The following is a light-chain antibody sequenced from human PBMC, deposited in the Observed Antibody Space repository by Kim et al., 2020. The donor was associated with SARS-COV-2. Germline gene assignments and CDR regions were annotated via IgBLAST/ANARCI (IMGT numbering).Light chain of an antibody. V-gene: IGKV1-16*02. CDR1: QGINNY. Sequence: DIQMTQSPSSLSASVGDTVTNTCRESQGINNYLAWFRQKPGTAPKSLIYEASSLQTGVPSKFSGSGSGTDFTLTITSLQPEDFATYYCQQYKSYPLTFGGGTKVDIK. CDR3: QQYKSYPLT. CDR2: EAS. J-gene: IGKJ4*01.